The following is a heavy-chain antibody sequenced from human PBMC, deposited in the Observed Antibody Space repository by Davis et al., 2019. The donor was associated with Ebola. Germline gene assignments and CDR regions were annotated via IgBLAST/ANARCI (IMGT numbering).Heavy chain of an antibody. V-gene: IGHV3-11*04. J-gene: IGHJ5*01. Sequence: PGGSLRLSCAASGYIFSDFSICWVRQTPGKGLEWLSYISGSGNTIYYADSVKDRFTISRDNAKNLAFLDMYSLRVEDAAVYYCARGPPRRSWFDFWGQGALVTVSS. CDR1: GYIFSDFS. CDR2: ISGSGNTI. CDR3: ARGPPRRSWFDF.